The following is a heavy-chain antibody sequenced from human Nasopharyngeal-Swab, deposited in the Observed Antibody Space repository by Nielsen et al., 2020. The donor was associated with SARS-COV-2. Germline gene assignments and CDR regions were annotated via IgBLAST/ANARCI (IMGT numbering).Heavy chain of an antibody. CDR2: ISGSGFT. J-gene: IGHJ5*02. V-gene: IGHV3-23*01. Sequence: WFGRCPGQGLEWVSSISGSGFTYYSDSVKGRFTISRDNSMDTLYLQMNSLRAEDTATYYCAKDWLYTSAWYGGSWGQGTLVTVSS. CDR3: AKDWLYTSAWYGGS. D-gene: IGHD3-22*01.